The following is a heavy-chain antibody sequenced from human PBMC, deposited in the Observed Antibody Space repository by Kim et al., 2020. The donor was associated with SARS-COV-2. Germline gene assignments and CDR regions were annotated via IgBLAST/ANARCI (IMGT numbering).Heavy chain of an antibody. CDR2: IMPIFGTS. D-gene: IGHD2-8*01. V-gene: IGHV1-69*13. CDR3: ANPTGNVDV. CDR1: GDTYSNYA. J-gene: IGHJ6*02. Sequence: SVKVSCKASGDTYSNYAITWVRQAPGQGLEWMGDIMPIFGTSNYAQKFQDRIVFTADGSTNTAYMELSSLRYEDTAVYYCANPTGNVDVWGLGTAITVSS.